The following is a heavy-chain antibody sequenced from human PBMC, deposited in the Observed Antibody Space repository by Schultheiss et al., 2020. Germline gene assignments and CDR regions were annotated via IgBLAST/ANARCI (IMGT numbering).Heavy chain of an antibody. J-gene: IGHJ5*02. Sequence: SVKVSCKASGFTFTSSAMQWVRQARGQRLEWIGWIVVGSGNTNYAQKFQGRVTMTRNTSISTAYMELSSLRSEDTAVYYCARGSTVITGWFDPWGQGTLVTVSS. D-gene: IGHD4-23*01. CDR3: ARGSTVITGWFDP. CDR1: GFTFTSSA. CDR2: IVVGSGNT. V-gene: IGHV1-58*02.